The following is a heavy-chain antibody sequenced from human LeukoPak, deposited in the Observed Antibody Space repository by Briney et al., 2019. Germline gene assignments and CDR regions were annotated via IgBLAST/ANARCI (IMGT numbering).Heavy chain of an antibody. V-gene: IGHV3-53*01. Sequence: GSLRLSCAASGFTVSSNYMSWVRQAPGKGLEWVSVIYSGGSTYYADSVKGRFTISRDNSKNTLYLQMNSLRAEDTAVYYCATMIRLVLGFDWGQGTLVTVSS. CDR2: IYSGGST. J-gene: IGHJ4*02. D-gene: IGHD3-16*01. CDR3: ATMIRLVLGFD. CDR1: GFTVSSNY.